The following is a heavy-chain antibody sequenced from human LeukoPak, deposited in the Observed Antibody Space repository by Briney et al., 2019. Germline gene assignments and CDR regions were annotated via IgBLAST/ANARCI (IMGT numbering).Heavy chain of an antibody. D-gene: IGHD6-13*01. J-gene: IGHJ6*03. V-gene: IGHV3-23*01. Sequence: GGSLRLSCAASGFTFSSYAMSWVRQAPGKGLEWVSGISGSGRTTYYADSVKGRFTISRDNSKNTLYLQMNSLRAEDTAVYYCARVDSSSWYSGTYYYYYYMDVWGKGTTVTISS. CDR3: ARVDSSSWYSGTYYYYYYMDV. CDR2: ISGSGRTT. CDR1: GFTFSSYA.